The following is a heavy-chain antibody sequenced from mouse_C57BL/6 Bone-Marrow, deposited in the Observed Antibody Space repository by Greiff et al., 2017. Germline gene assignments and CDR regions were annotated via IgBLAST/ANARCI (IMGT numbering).Heavy chain of an antibody. CDR1: GYTFTDYD. Sequence: VQLQQSGAELVRPGASVTLSCKASGYTFTDYDMHWVKQTPVHGLEWIGAIDPETGGTAYNQKFKGKAILTADKSSSTAYMELRSLTSEDSAVYYCTRALYDGDYLSVDFWGQGTALTVSS. V-gene: IGHV1-15*01. CDR3: TRALYDGDYLSVDF. J-gene: IGHJ2*01. CDR2: IDPETGGT. D-gene: IGHD2-3*01.